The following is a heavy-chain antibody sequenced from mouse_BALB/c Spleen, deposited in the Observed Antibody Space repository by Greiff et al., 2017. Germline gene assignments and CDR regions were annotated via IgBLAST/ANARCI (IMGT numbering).Heavy chain of an antibody. CDR2: ISSGSSTI. CDR1: GFTFSSFG. Sequence: DVMLVESGGGLVQPGGSRKLSCAAPGFTFSSFGMHWVRQAPEKGLEWVAYISSGSSTIYYADTVKGRFTISRDNPKNTLFLQMTSLRSEDTAMYYCARGDGYYYAMDYWGQGTSVTVSS. V-gene: IGHV5-17*02. CDR3: ARGDGYYYAMDY. J-gene: IGHJ4*01. D-gene: IGHD2-3*01.